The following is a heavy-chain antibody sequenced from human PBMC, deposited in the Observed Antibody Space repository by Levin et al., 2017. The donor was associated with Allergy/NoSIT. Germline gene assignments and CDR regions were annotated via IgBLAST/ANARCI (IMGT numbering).Heavy chain of an antibody. CDR2: TRNKANSYTT. CDR3: ARDSNYCSGGSCYYDAFDI. V-gene: IGHV3-72*01. D-gene: IGHD2-15*01. Sequence: GGSLRLSCAASGFTFSDHYMDWVRQAPGKGLEWVGRTRNKANSYTTEYAASVKGRFTISRDDSKNSLYLQMSSLKTEDTAVYYCARDSNYCSGGSCYYDAFDIWGQGTMVTVSS. CDR1: GFTFSDHY. J-gene: IGHJ3*02.